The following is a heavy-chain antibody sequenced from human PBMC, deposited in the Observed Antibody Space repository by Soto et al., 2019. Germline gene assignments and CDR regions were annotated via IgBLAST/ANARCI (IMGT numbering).Heavy chain of an antibody. CDR3: ARTYSGSWSPFDH. CDR2: IYYSGST. Sequence: SETLSLTCPVSGGSISNSSYYWGWIRRPPGKGLEWIGTIYYSGSTYYNPSLKSRLTISVDTSKNQFSLKLSSVTAADTAVYYCARTYSGSWSPFDHWGQGTLVTVS. CDR1: GGSISNSSYY. V-gene: IGHV4-39*01. J-gene: IGHJ4*02. D-gene: IGHD6-13*01.